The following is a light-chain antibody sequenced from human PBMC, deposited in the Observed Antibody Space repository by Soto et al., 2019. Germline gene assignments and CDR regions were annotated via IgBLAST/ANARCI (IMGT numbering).Light chain of an antibody. CDR3: QQRSNWLLT. V-gene: IGKV3-11*01. CDR1: QSVSSY. J-gene: IGKJ4*01. CDR2: DAS. Sequence: EIVLTQSPATLSLSPGERATLSCRASQSVSSYLGWYQQKPGQAPRLLIYDASNRATGIPARFSSSGYGTDFNLTISRLETEDSAVYYCQQRSNWLLTFGGGTQVEIK.